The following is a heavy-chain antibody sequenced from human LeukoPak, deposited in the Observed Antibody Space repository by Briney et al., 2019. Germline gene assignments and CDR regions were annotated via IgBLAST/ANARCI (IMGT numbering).Heavy chain of an antibody. CDR1: GFTVSSNY. V-gene: IGHV3-53*01. CDR3: ARVGGYSYGYEIDY. D-gene: IGHD5-18*01. CDR2: IYSGGST. J-gene: IGHJ4*02. Sequence: PGGSLRLSCAASGFTVSSNYMSWVRQAPGKGLEWVSVIYSGGSTYYADSVKGRFTISRDNSKNTLYLQMNSLRAEDTAVYYCARVGGYSYGYEIDYWGQGTLVTVPS.